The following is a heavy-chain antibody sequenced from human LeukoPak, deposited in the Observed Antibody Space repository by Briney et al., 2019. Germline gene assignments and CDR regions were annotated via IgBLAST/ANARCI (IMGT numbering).Heavy chain of an antibody. CDR2: IYYSGSS. CDR1: GGSIRTSDYY. D-gene: IGHD2-8*01. Sequence: SETLSLTCTVSGGSIRTSDYYWGWIRQPPEKGLEWIVCIYYSGSSYYNPSLKSRVTISVDTSKNQFSLKLSSVTAADTAVYYCARTNDFNLDYYFDYWGQGTLVTVSS. J-gene: IGHJ4*02. CDR3: ARTNDFNLDYYFDY. V-gene: IGHV4-39*01.